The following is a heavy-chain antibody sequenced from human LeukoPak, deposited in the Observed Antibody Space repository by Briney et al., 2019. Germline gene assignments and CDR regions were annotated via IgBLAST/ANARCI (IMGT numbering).Heavy chain of an antibody. V-gene: IGHV1-2*06. CDR1: GYTFIDYY. J-gene: IGHJ5*02. CDR2: INPYSGGT. Sequence: WASVKVSCKASGYTFIDYYIHWVRQAPGQGLECMGRINPYSGGTNYAQKFQGRVTMTRDTSISTAYMELSRLRSGDTAVYYCARDDNSGYFSGPWGQGTLVTVSS. D-gene: IGHD3-22*01. CDR3: ARDDNSGYFSGP.